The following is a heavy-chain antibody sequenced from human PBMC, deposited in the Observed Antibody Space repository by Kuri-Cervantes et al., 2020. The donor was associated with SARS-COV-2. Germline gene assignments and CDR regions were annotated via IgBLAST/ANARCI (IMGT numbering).Heavy chain of an antibody. CDR2: IRYDGSNK. CDR3: AKASGWYQYYFDY. D-gene: IGHD6-19*01. CDR1: GFTFSSYG. Sequence: LSLTCAASGFTFSSYGMHWVRQAPGKGLEWVAFIRYDGSNKYYADSVKGRFTISRDNSKNTLYLQMNSLRAEDTAVYYCAKASGWYQYYFDYWGQGTLVTVSS. J-gene: IGHJ4*02. V-gene: IGHV3-30*02.